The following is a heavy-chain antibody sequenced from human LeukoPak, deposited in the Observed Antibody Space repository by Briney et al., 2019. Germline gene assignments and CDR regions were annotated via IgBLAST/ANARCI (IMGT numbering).Heavy chain of an antibody. CDR2: ISWDGGST. D-gene: IGHD3-22*01. CDR1: GFTFSTYA. CDR3: AKDYDSSGYYPYYFDY. Sequence: PGGSLRLSCAASGFTFSTYALSWVRQAPGKGLEWVSLISWDGGSTYYADSVKGRFTISRDNSKNSLYLQMNSLRTEDTALYYCAKDYDSSGYYPYYFDYWGQGTLVTVSS. V-gene: IGHV3-43*02. J-gene: IGHJ4*02.